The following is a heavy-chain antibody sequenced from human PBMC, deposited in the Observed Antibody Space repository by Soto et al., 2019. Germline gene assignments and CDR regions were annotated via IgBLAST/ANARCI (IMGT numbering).Heavy chain of an antibody. CDR1: GDTFNKYA. J-gene: IGHJ4*02. CDR3: AIGYCSGGSCYSNPLLDY. CDR2: VIPLFRTT. D-gene: IGHD2-15*01. V-gene: IGHV1-69*13. Sequence: SVKVSCKTSGDTFNKYAITWVRQAPGQGLDWMGGVIPLFRTTNYAQKFQGRLTITADDYATTAYVELSSLRYEDTAVYYCAIGYCSGGSCYSNPLLDYWGQGTLVTVSS.